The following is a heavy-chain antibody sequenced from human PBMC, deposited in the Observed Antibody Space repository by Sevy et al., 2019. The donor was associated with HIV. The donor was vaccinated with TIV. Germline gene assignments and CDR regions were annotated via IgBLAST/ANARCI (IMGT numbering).Heavy chain of an antibody. J-gene: IGHJ5*02. D-gene: IGHD2-15*01. CDR2: IWYDGSNK. V-gene: IGHV3-33*01. CDR1: GFTFSSYG. CDR3: ARDEYCSGGSCAHWFDP. Sequence: GGSLRLSCAASGFTFSSYGMHWVRQAPGKGLEWVAVIWYDGSNKYYADSVKGRFTISRHNSKSTLYLQMKSLRAEDTAVYYCARDEYCSGGSCAHWFDPWGQGTLVTVSS.